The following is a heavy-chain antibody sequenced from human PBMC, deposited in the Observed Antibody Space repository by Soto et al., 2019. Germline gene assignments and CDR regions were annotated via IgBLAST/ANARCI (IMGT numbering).Heavy chain of an antibody. CDR2: IHSGGSRI. D-gene: IGHD4-17*01. Sequence: EVQLVESGGGLVHPGGSLILSCAASGFTFSTYHMNWVRQAPGKGLEWVSYIHSGGSRIYYADSVKGRFTISRDNAKNSLYLQMNSLRAEDTAVYYCARDGSTVTTNYHYAMDVWGQGTTVTVSS. J-gene: IGHJ6*02. V-gene: IGHV3-48*03. CDR3: ARDGSTVTTNYHYAMDV. CDR1: GFTFSTYH.